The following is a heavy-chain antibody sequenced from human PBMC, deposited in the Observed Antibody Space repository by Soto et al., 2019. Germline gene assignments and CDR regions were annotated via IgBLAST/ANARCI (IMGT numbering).Heavy chain of an antibody. D-gene: IGHD3-22*01. V-gene: IGHV1-69*06. Sequence: GASVKVSCKASGGTFSSYAISWVRQAPGQGLEWMGGIIPIFGTANYAQKFQGRVTITADKSTSTAYMELSSLRSEDTAVYYCARDLSRGLYYYDSSAQSPHDAFDIWGQGTMVTVSS. J-gene: IGHJ3*02. CDR2: IIPIFGTA. CDR3: ARDLSRGLYYYDSSAQSPHDAFDI. CDR1: GGTFSSYA.